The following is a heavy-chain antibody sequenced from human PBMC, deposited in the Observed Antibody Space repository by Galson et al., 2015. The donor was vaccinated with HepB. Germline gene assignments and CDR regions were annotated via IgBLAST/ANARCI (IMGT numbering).Heavy chain of an antibody. CDR1: GYSFTSYW. V-gene: IGHV5-51*01. J-gene: IGHJ3*02. CDR3: ARHGYSYGRIDAFDI. Sequence: QSGAEVKKPGESLKISCKGSGYSFTSYWIGWVRQMPGKGLEWMGIIYPGDSDTRYSPSFQGQVTISADKSISTAYLQWSSLKASDTAMYYCARHGYSYGRIDAFDIWGQGTMVTVSS. CDR2: IYPGDSDT. D-gene: IGHD5-18*01.